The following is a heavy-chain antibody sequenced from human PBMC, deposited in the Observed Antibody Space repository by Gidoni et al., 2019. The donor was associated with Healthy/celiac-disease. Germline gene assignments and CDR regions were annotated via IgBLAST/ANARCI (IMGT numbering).Heavy chain of an antibody. D-gene: IGHD5-18*01. Sequence: CAASGFIFSSYSMNWVRQAPGKGLEWVSSISSSSSYIYYADSVKGRFTISRDNAKNSLYLQMNSLRAEDTAVYYCARDPNPRNMDTAMAAIFDYWGQGTLVTVSS. J-gene: IGHJ4*02. CDR3: ARDPNPRNMDTAMAAIFDY. CDR1: GFIFSSYS. CDR2: ISSSSSYI. V-gene: IGHV3-21*01.